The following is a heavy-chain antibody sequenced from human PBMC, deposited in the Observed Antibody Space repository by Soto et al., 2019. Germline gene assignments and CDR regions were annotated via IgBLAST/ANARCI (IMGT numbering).Heavy chain of an antibody. CDR1: GYTFTSYD. V-gene: IGHV1-8*01. D-gene: IGHD2-15*01. CDR3: ARGAYGYCSGGSCYVY. J-gene: IGHJ4*02. CDR2: MNPNSGNT. Sequence: QVQLVQSGAEVKKPGASVKVSCKASGYTFTSYDINWVRQATGQGLEWMGWMNPNSGNTGYAQKFQGRVNMTRNTSISTAYMELSSLRSEDTAVYYCARGAYGYCSGGSCYVYWGQGTLVTVSS.